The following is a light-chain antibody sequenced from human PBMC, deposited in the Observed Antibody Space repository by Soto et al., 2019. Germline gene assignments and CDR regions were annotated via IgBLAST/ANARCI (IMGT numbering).Light chain of an antibody. V-gene: IGKV3-20*01. CDR3: QQYGSSPPRT. Sequence: EIVLTQSHATLSLSPGDRATLSFRASQSVRSSSLSWYQQKPGQAPRLLIYGASSRATGIPDRFSGSGSGTAFTLTISGLEPEDFAVYYCQQYGSSPPRTFGQGTQVEI. J-gene: IGKJ1*01. CDR2: GAS. CDR1: QSVRSSS.